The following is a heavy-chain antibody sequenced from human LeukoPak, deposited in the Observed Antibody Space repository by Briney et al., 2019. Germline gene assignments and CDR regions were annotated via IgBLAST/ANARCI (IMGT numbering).Heavy chain of an antibody. CDR1: GGSISSYY. J-gene: IGHJ4*02. Sequence: PSETLSLTCTVSGGSISSYYWSWIRQPPGKGLEWIGYIYYSGSTNYNPSLKSRVTISVDTSKNQFSLKLSSVTAADTAVYYCARYYDYVWGSYRLPTAFDYWGQGTLVTVSS. CDR3: ARYYDYVWGSYRLPTAFDY. D-gene: IGHD3-16*02. CDR2: IYYSGST. V-gene: IGHV4-59*01.